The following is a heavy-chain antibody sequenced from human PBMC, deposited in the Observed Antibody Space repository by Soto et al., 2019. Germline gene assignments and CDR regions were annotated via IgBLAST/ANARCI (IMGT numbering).Heavy chain of an antibody. D-gene: IGHD3-9*01. CDR2: IIPIFGTA. CDR3: SRDQGDTLTGYEAPYYGMDV. J-gene: IGHJ6*02. V-gene: IGHV1-69*01. CDR1: GGTFSSYA. Sequence: QVQLVQSGAEVKKPGSSVKVSCKASGGTFSSYAISWVRQAPGQGLEWMGGIIPIFGTANYAQKFQGRVTITADESTSTAYMELSSLRSEDTAVYYCSRDQGDTLTGYEAPYYGMDVWGQGTTVTVSS.